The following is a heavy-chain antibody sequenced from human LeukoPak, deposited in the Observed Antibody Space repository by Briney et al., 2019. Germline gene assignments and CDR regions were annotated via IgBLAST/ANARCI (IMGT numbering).Heavy chain of an antibody. CDR3: ARVQFQWFDP. Sequence: PGGSLRLSCAASGFTFSNYWMHWVRQAPGKGLEWVSVIYGGGDAHYADSVKGRFIIARDNSKKTLSLQMNNLRVDDTAVYYCARVQFQWFDPWGPGTLVTVSS. J-gene: IGHJ5*02. V-gene: IGHV3-66*01. D-gene: IGHD6-19*01. CDR2: IYGGGDA. CDR1: GFTFSNYW.